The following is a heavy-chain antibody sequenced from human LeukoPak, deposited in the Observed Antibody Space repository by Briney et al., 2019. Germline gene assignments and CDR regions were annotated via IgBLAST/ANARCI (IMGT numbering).Heavy chain of an antibody. CDR2: IKQDGSEK. Sequence: GGSLRLSCAASGFTFSSYWMSWVRQAPGKGLEWVANIKQDGSEKYYVDSVKGRFTISRDNAKNSLYLQMNSLRAEDTAVYYCARTRGYSYGLPNWFDPWGQGTLVTVSS. V-gene: IGHV3-7*01. CDR1: GFTFSSYW. J-gene: IGHJ5*02. CDR3: ARTRGYSYGLPNWFDP. D-gene: IGHD5-18*01.